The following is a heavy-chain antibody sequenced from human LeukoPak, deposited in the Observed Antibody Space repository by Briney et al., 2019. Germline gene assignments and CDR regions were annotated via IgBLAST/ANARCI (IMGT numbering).Heavy chain of an antibody. CDR3: ARDPSGDGGYYFDY. Sequence: SETLSLTCTVPGGSISSGGYYWSWIRQHPGKGLEWIGYIYYSGSTYYNPSLKSRVTISVDTSKNQFSLKLSSVTAADTAVYYCARDPSGDGGYYFDYWGQGTLVTVSS. CDR1: GGSISSGGYY. D-gene: IGHD7-27*01. J-gene: IGHJ4*02. CDR2: IYYSGST. V-gene: IGHV4-31*03.